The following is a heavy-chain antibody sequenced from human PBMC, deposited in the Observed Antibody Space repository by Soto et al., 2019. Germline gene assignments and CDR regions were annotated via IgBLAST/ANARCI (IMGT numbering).Heavy chain of an antibody. Sequence: GGSLRLSCAASGFTFSSYAMHWVRQAPGKGLEWVAVISYDGSNKYYADSVKGRFTISRDNSKNTLYLQMNSLRAEDTAVYYCARDYLGVEWELPDYWGQGTLVTVSS. D-gene: IGHD1-26*01. CDR1: GFTFSSYA. V-gene: IGHV3-30-3*01. CDR3: ARDYLGVEWELPDY. CDR2: ISYDGSNK. J-gene: IGHJ4*02.